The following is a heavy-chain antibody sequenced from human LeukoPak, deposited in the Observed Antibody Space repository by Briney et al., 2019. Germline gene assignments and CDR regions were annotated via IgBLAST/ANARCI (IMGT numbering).Heavy chain of an antibody. CDR3: ARSPAYSSSFSIDP. J-gene: IGHJ5*02. CDR1: GGTFSSYA. Sequence: SVKVSCKASGGTFSSYAISWVRQAPGRGLEWMGGIIPIFGTANYAQKFQGRVTITTDEYTSTAYMELSSLRSEDTAVYYCARSPAYSSSFSIDPWGQGTLVTVSS. V-gene: IGHV1-69*05. CDR2: IIPIFGTA. D-gene: IGHD6-6*01.